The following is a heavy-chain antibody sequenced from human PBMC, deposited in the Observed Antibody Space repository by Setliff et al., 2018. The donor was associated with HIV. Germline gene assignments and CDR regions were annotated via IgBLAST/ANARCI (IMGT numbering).Heavy chain of an antibody. CDR2: VDYSGTH. V-gene: IGHV4-39*07. D-gene: IGHD1-1*01. J-gene: IGHJ6*03. Sequence: PSETLSLTCSLSGDAISSSHYYGGWIRQPPGKGLEWIGIVDYSGTHYYNGSLKSRVTISVDTSKNQFSLKLSSVTAADTAVYYCAREGPQNGDLDPYYYYYMDVWGKGTTVTVSS. CDR3: AREGPQNGDLDPYYYYYMDV. CDR1: GDAISSSHYY.